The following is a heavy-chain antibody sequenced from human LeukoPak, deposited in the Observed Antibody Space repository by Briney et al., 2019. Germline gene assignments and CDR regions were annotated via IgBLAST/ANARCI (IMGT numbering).Heavy chain of an antibody. J-gene: IGHJ4*02. CDR1: GGSISSSSYY. CDR3: ARGGTTVVTPGGNFDY. CDR2: IYYSGST. D-gene: IGHD4-23*01. Sequence: PSETLSLTCTVSGGSISSSSYYWGWIRQPPGKGLEWIGSIYYSGSTYYNPSLKSRVTISVDTSKNQFSLKLSSVTAADTAVYYCARGGTTVVTPGGNFDYWGQGTLVTVSS. V-gene: IGHV4-39*01.